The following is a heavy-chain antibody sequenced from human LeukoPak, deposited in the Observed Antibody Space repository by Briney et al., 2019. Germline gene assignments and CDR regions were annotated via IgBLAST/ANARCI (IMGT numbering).Heavy chain of an antibody. D-gene: IGHD1-14*01. CDR3: ARGVEPLAANTLAY. V-gene: IGHV3-53*01. CDR2: LYSDGNT. Sequence: GGSLRLSCAASGYTVIANDMTWVRQAPGKGLEWASVLYSDGNTKYADSVQGRFTISRDNSKNTLYLEMNSLSPDDTAVYYCARGVEPLAANTLAYWGQGTLVTVSS. CDR1: GYTVIAND. J-gene: IGHJ4*02.